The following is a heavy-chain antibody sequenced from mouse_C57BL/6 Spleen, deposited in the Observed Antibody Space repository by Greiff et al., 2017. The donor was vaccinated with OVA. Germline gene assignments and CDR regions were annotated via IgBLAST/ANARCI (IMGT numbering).Heavy chain of an antibody. D-gene: IGHD4-1*01. CDR2: IHPNSGST. CDR1: GYTFTSYW. V-gene: IGHV1-64*01. Sequence: QVQLQQPGAELVKPGASVKLSCKASGYTFTSYWMHWVKQRPGQGLEWIGMIHPNSGSTNYNEKFKSKATLTVDKSTSTACMHLSSLTSEASAVYYCSELGSFDYWGQGTTLTVSS. J-gene: IGHJ2*01. CDR3: SELGSFDY.